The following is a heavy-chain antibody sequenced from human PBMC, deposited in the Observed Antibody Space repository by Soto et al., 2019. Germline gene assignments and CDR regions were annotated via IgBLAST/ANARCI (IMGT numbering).Heavy chain of an antibody. CDR1: GFTFNDAW. J-gene: IGHJ5*02. CDR2: IKSKTDGGTA. CDR3: PTGVTLFGVVIP. D-gene: IGHD3-3*01. Sequence: EVQLVESGGGLVKPGGSLRLSCAASGFTFNDAWMSWVRQAPGKGLEWVGRIKSKTDGGTADYAAPVKGRFTISRDDSKNTLYLQMNSLKTEDTAVYYCPTGVTLFGVVIPWGQGTLVTVSS. V-gene: IGHV3-15*01.